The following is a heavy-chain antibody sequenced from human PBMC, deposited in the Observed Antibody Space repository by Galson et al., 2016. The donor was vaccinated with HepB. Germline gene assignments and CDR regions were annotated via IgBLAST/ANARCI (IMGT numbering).Heavy chain of an antibody. CDR2: ISSSTSDI. CDR3: VYYYGSGSYYKRDY. D-gene: IGHD3-10*01. CDR1: GVTFSNYN. V-gene: IGHV3-21*01. Sequence: SLRLSCAASGVTFSNYNMNWVRQAPGKGLEWASSISSSTSDIYYADSVKGRFTISRDSAKNSLYLQMNSLRAEDTAVYYCVYYYGSGSYYKRDYWGQGTLVTVSS. J-gene: IGHJ4*02.